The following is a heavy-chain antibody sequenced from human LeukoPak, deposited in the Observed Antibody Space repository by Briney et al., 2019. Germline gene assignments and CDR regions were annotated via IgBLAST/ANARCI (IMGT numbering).Heavy chain of an antibody. J-gene: IGHJ4*02. Sequence: ASVKVSCKASGYTFTGPYIHWMRQAPGQGPEWMGWTNPNSGGTKYAQKFQGRVTVTRDTSTSTVYMELSGLRADDTATYYCARVEYCTKGVCINYDLWGQGTLVTVSS. V-gene: IGHV1-2*02. CDR3: ARVEYCTKGVCINYDL. CDR1: GYTFTGPY. D-gene: IGHD2-8*01. CDR2: TNPNSGGT.